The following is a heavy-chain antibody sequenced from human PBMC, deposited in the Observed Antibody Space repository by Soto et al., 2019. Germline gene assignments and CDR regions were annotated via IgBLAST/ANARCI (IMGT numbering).Heavy chain of an antibody. D-gene: IGHD6-19*01. Sequence: PSETVSLTXTVSSDSISDYYWSWIRQPAGKGLEWIGRFYYSGNTKSNPSLKSRVTMSADTSKNQFSLSLRSVTAADSAIYYCARMYNSGFYRPEGDYFFYGMDVWGQGTTVTVSS. CDR2: FYYSGNT. CDR1: SDSISDYY. CDR3: ARMYNSGFYRPEGDYFFYGMDV. V-gene: IGHV4-4*07. J-gene: IGHJ6*02.